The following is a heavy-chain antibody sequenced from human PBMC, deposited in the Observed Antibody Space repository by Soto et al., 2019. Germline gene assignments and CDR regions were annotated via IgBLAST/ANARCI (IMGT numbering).Heavy chain of an antibody. J-gene: IGHJ5*02. V-gene: IGHV4-59*01. CDR3: ARVMTTVTYNWFDP. D-gene: IGHD4-17*01. Sequence: SETLSLTCTVSGGSISSYYWSWIRQPPGKGLEWIGYIYYSGNTNYNPSLKSRVTISVDTSKNQFSLKLSSVTAADTAVYYCARVMTTVTYNWFDPWGQGTLVTVSS. CDR1: GGSISSYY. CDR2: IYYSGNT.